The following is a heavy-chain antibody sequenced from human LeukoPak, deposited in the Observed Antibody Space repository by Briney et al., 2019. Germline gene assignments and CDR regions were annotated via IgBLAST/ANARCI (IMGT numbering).Heavy chain of an antibody. D-gene: IGHD3-3*01. CDR1: GFTFSSYS. Sequence: PGGSLRLSCAASGFTFSSYSMNWVRQAPGKGLEWVSYFSSSSSTIYYADSVKGRFTISRDNAKNSLYLQMNSLRAEDTAVYYCAREDFWSGYPYGMDVWGQGTTVTVSS. V-gene: IGHV3-48*01. CDR3: AREDFWSGYPYGMDV. J-gene: IGHJ6*02. CDR2: FSSSSSTI.